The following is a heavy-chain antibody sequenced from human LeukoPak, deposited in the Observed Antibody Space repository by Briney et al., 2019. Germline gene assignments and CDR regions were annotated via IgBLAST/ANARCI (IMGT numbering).Heavy chain of an antibody. Sequence: AGGSLRLSCSASGFTLRSYAMGWFRQAPGKGLEWVSAISNTGDKTYYADSVKGRFTISRDNSRNTLYLQMSRLRAEDTALFYCAKMTDSTPYSSGTFDSWGQGTLVTVSS. J-gene: IGHJ4*02. CDR3: AKMTDSTPYSSGTFDS. V-gene: IGHV3-23*01. CDR2: ISNTGDKT. D-gene: IGHD3-10*01. CDR1: GFTLRSYA.